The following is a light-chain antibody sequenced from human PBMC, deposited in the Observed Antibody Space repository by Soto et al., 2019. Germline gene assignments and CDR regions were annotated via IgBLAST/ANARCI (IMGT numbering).Light chain of an antibody. J-gene: IGKJ3*01. CDR3: LQHNIYPFT. Sequence: DIQMTQSPSSLSASVGDRVTITCRASQGIGNDLGWFQQKPGKATKRLIFAASNLQSGVPSRFSGSESGKEFTLTISCLQAEDYATYYCLQHNIYPFTFRPGTKVDL. CDR1: QGIGND. V-gene: IGKV1-17*01. CDR2: AAS.